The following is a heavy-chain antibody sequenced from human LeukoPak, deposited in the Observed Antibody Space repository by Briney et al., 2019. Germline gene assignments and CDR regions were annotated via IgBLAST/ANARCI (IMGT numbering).Heavy chain of an antibody. CDR3: ARLKCISTTCPSRYVMDV. V-gene: IGHV4-59*01. D-gene: IGHD2-2*01. CDR2: IYYSGST. Sequence: PSETLSLTCTVSGGSMSSSYWSWIRQPPGKGLEYIGYIYYSGSTNYNPSLKSRVTISVDTSKDQFSLNLTSVTAADTAVYYCARLKCISTTCPSRYVMDVWGQGTTVTVSS. CDR1: GGSMSSSY. J-gene: IGHJ6*02.